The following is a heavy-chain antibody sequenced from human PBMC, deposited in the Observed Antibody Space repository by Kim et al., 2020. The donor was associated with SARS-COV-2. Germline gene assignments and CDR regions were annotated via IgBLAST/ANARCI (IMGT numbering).Heavy chain of an antibody. CDR1: GFTFGDYA. CDR2: IRSKAYGGTT. Sequence: GGSLRLSCTASGFTFGDYAMSWVRQAPGKGLEWVGFIRSKAYGGTTEYAASVKGRFTISRDDSKSIAYLQMNSLKTEDTAVYYCTRKTNTYYYGSGSHHYYYYGMDVWGQGTTVTVSS. V-gene: IGHV3-49*04. J-gene: IGHJ6*02. D-gene: IGHD3-10*01. CDR3: TRKTNTYYYGSGSHHYYYYGMDV.